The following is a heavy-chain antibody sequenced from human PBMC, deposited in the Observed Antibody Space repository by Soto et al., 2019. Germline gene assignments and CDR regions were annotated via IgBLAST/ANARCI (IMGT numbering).Heavy chain of an antibody. J-gene: IGHJ6*02. CDR1: GSTFSNDW. V-gene: IGHV3-74*01. CDR2: INSDGSST. Sequence: EVQLVESRGGLLQPGGSLRLSCAVSGSTFSNDWMHWVRQAPGKGLVWVSHINSDGSSTNYADFVKGRFTIARDNAKNTVYLQMNSLRAEDTAVYYCARDRSYSLDVWGQGTTVTVSS. CDR3: ARDRSYSLDV.